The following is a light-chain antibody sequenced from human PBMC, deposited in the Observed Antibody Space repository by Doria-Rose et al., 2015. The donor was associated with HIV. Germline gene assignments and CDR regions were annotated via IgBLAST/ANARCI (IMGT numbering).Light chain of an antibody. Sequence: IQVTQSSSSLSASVGDRVTITGRSSQGMRNDFGWYQLKPEKAPKRLIYAASNLQSEVSSSFSGSGSGTDFTLTISSLQPEDFASYYRHKHNRGFTFGPGTKVDIK. V-gene: IGKV1-17*01. CDR2: AAS. CDR1: QGMRND. CDR3: HKHNRGFT. J-gene: IGKJ3*01.